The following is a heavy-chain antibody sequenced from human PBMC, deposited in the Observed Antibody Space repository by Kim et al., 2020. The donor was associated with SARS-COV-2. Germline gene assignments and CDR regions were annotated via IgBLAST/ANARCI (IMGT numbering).Heavy chain of an antibody. D-gene: IGHD1-1*01. V-gene: IGHV3-74*01. CDR3: ASKTAGYYHYAMDV. J-gene: IGHJ6*02. Sequence: YADSGRGRFTISRDNAKNPLYLQMNSLRAEDTSVYHCASKTAGYYHYAMDVWGQGTTVTVSS.